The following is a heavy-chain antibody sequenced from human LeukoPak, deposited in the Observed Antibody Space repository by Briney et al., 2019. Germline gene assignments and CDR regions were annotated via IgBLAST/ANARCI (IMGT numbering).Heavy chain of an antibody. V-gene: IGHV3-7*01. J-gene: IGHJ4*02. D-gene: IGHD6-13*01. Sequence: PGGSLRLSCAASGFTFSNYWMTWVRQAPGMGLEWVAKIKGDESAKYYLDSVKRQFTVSRDNAYNSLYLQMNSLRLEDTAAYYCDRASIAAAGNDYDYWGQGALVTVSS. CDR2: IKGDESAK. CDR3: DRASIAAAGNDYDY. CDR1: GFTFSNYW.